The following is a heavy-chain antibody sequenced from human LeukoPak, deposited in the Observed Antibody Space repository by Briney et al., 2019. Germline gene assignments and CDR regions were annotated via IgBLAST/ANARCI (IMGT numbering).Heavy chain of an antibody. V-gene: IGHV3-20*04. CDR2: IDWNGGST. D-gene: IGHD2-2*02. J-gene: IGHJ6*03. Sequence: PGGSLRLSXAASGFTFNDYGMSWVRQAPGKGLEWVSSIDWNGGSTHYADSVKGRFTISRDNAKNSLYLQMNSLRAEDTAVYYCAKDVRLYTPYYMDVWGKGTTVTVSS. CDR3: AKDVRLYTPYYMDV. CDR1: GFTFNDYG.